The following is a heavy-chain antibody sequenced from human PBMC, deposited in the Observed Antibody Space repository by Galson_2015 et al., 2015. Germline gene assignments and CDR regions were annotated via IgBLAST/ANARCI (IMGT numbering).Heavy chain of an antibody. Sequence: SGYTFTGYYMHWVRQAPGQGLEWMGRIHPNSGGTNFAQKFQDRVTMTRDTSISTGYVELSRLRSDDTAVYYCARAYSSTWSPTYYFDYWGQGTLVTVSS. D-gene: IGHD6-13*01. J-gene: IGHJ4*02. V-gene: IGHV1-2*06. CDR2: IHPNSGGT. CDR3: ARAYSSTWSPTYYFDY. CDR1: GYTFTGYY.